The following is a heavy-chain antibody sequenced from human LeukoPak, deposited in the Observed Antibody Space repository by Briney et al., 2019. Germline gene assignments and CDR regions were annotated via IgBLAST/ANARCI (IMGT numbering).Heavy chain of an antibody. CDR3: AREATQYYYDSSSYYSEAFDI. CDR2: IYSGGST. Sequence: GGSLRLSCAASGFTVSSNYMSWVRQAPGKGLEWVSVIYSGGSTYYADSVKGRFTISRDNSKNTLYLQMNSLRAEDTAVYYCAREATQYYYDSSSYYSEAFDIWGQGTMVTVSS. V-gene: IGHV3-53*01. CDR1: GFTVSSNY. D-gene: IGHD3-22*01. J-gene: IGHJ3*02.